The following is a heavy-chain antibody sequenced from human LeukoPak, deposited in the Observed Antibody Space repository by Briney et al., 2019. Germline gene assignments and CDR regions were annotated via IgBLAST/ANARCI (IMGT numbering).Heavy chain of an antibody. J-gene: IGHJ4*02. V-gene: IGHV3-9*01. D-gene: IGHD3/OR15-3a*01. CDR2: ISWNSGDI. CDR1: GFTFDNYA. CDR3: AKIRNSWTFDY. Sequence: GVSLRLSCAASGFTFDNYAMHWVRQAPGKGLEWVSGISWNSGDIVYADSVKGRFTVSRDNAKNSLYLQMNSLRAEDTALYYCAKIRNSWTFDYWGQGTLVTVSS.